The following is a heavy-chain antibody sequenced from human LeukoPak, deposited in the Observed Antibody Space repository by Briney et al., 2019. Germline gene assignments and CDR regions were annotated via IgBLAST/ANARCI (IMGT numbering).Heavy chain of an antibody. CDR3: AKDRRGYNQPSHY. CDR2: ISGGGGST. V-gene: IGHV3-23*01. Sequence: GGSLRLSCAASGFTFSSYGMHWVRQALGKGLEWVSTISGGGGSTYYADSLKGRFTISRDNSKNTLYLQMNSLRAEDTAVYYCAKDRRGYNQPSHYWGQGTLVTVSS. D-gene: IGHD5-24*01. J-gene: IGHJ4*02. CDR1: GFTFSSYG.